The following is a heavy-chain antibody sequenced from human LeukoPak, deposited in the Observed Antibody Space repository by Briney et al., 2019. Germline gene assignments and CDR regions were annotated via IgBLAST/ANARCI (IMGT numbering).Heavy chain of an antibody. V-gene: IGHV1-18*01. CDR3: ASRYDSSGYYLY. J-gene: IGHJ4*02. CDR2: ISAYNGNT. Sequence: ASVKVSCKASGYTFTSYGISWVRQAPGQGLEWMGWISAYNGNTNYAQKLQGRVTMTTDTSTSTAYMELRSLRSDDTVVYYCASRYDSSGYYLYWGQGTLVTVSS. CDR1: GYTFTSYG. D-gene: IGHD3-22*01.